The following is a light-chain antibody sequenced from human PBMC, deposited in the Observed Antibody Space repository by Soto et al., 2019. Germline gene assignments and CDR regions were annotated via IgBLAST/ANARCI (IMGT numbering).Light chain of an antibody. CDR1: SSDVGGYDY. Sequence: SVLTQPRSVSGSPGQSVTISCTGTSSDVGGYDYVSWYQQHPGKAPKLMIYDVTKRPSGVPDRFSGSRSGNTASLTISGLQAEDDADYYCCSYAGTYTFYVFGTGTQLTVL. CDR3: CSYAGTYTFYV. J-gene: IGLJ1*01. V-gene: IGLV2-11*01. CDR2: DVT.